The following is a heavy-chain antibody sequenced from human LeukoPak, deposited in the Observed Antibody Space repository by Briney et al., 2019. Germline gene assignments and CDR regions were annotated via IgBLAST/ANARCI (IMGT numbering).Heavy chain of an antibody. D-gene: IGHD1-26*01. Sequence: GGSLRLSCAASGFTFSSYSMNWVRQAPGKGLEWVSSISSSSYIYYADSVKGRFTISRDNAKNSLYLQMNSLRAEDTAVYYCARDGVARGGSYGLDFDYWGQGTLVTVSS. CDR1: GFTFSSYS. V-gene: IGHV3-21*01. J-gene: IGHJ4*02. CDR3: ARDGVARGGSYGLDFDY. CDR2: ISSSSYI.